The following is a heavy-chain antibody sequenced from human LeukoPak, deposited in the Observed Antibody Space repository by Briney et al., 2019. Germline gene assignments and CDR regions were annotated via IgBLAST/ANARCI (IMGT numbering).Heavy chain of an antibody. CDR1: GFTFSSYG. V-gene: IGHV3-30*18. J-gene: IGHJ6*03. CDR2: ISYDGSNK. CDR3: AKVPGSGSYYTPHYYYYYMDV. D-gene: IGHD3-10*01. Sequence: GGSLRLSCAASGFTFSSYGMHWVRQAPGKGLEWVAVISYDGSNKYYADSVKGRFTISRDNSKNTLYLQMNSLRAEDTAVYYCAKVPGSGSYYTPHYYYYYMDVWGKGTTVTVSS.